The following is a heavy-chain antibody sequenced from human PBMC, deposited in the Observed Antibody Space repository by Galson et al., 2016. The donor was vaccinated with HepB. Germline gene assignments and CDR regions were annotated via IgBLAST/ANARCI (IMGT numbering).Heavy chain of an antibody. Sequence: ETLSLTCSVSGVSISGSYWAWIRQPPGKGLEWIGYIYYSGTTNANPSLKSRVTLSLDTSKNQFSLKMRSMTAADTAVYYCASSLSAGSEYFPHWGQGTLVTVSS. CDR1: GVSISGSY. J-gene: IGHJ1*01. CDR2: IYYSGTT. V-gene: IGHV4-59*01. CDR3: ASSLSAGSEYFPH.